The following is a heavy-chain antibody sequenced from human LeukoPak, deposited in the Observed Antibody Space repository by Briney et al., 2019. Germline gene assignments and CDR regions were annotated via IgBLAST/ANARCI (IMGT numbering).Heavy chain of an antibody. CDR2: TYYRSKWYN. CDR1: GDRVSSNIAA. D-gene: IGHD1-1*01. CDR3: ARDTRPTGTPEGFDY. Sequence: SQTLSLTCAISGDRVSSNIAAWNWIRQSPSRGLEWLGRTYYRSKWYNDYAVSVKSRISINPDTSKNQFSLQLNSVIPEDTAVYYCARDTRPTGTPEGFDYWGQGTLVTVSS. J-gene: IGHJ4*02. V-gene: IGHV6-1*01.